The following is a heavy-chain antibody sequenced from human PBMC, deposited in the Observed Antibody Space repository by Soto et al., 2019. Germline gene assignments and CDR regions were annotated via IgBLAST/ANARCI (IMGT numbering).Heavy chain of an antibody. D-gene: IGHD2-2*01. CDR2: IYPGDSDT. J-gene: IGHJ4*02. CDR1: GYTFTSYD. Sequence: KVSCKASGYTFTSYDINWVRQMPGKGLEWMGIIYPGDSDTRYSPSFQGQVTISADKSISTAYLQWSSLKASDTAMYYCARQGYCSSTSCSDDYFDYWGQGTLVTVSS. CDR3: ARQGYCSSTSCSDDYFDY. V-gene: IGHV5-51*01.